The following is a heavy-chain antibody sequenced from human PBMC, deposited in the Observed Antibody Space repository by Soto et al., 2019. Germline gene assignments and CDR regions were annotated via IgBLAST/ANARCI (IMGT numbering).Heavy chain of an antibody. J-gene: IGHJ6*02. Sequence: EVQLLESGGGFIHPGGSLRLSCAASGFSFSSFAMNWVRQAPGKGLEWVSIISGSADSTFYADSVKGRFTISRDNSKSTLYLQINSLGAEDTAVYYWAKRRGAMIYAISVYGMDVWGQGTTVTVSS. CDR1: GFSFSSFA. CDR2: ISGSADST. CDR3: AKRRGAMIYAISVYGMDV. V-gene: IGHV3-23*01. D-gene: IGHD2-8*01.